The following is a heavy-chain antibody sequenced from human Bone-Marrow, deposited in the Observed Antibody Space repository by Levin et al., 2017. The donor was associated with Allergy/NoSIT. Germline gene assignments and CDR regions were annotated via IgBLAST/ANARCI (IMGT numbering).Heavy chain of an antibody. D-gene: IGHD2-2*01. CDR3: ARGLTSLNS. J-gene: IGHJ4*02. Sequence: GSLRLSCSVSGGSISSYYWSWIRQPPGKGLEWIGNIYYSGSTNYNPSLKSRVTMSIDTSKNQFSLRLTSVTAADTAVYYCARGLTSLNSWGQGALVTVSS. CDR2: IYYSGST. CDR1: GGSISSYY. V-gene: IGHV4-59*01.